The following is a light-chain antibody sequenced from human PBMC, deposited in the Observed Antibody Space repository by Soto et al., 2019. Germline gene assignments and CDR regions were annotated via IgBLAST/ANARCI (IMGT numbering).Light chain of an antibody. CDR3: QSFGRRPHVA. Sequence: QSVLTQPPSVSGAPGQTVTITCTGSSSNIGAGYDVHWYQQVAGTAPKLLIYGDTNRPSGVPDRFSGSKSGTAASLAITGPQAEEEAYYFFQSFGRRPHVAFRRGT. V-gene: IGLV1-40*01. J-gene: IGLJ2*01. CDR1: SSNIGAGYD. CDR2: GDT.